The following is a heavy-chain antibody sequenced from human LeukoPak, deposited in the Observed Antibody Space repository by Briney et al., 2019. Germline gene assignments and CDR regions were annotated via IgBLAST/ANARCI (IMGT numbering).Heavy chain of an antibody. CDR1: GYSISSGYY. J-gene: IGHJ4*02. CDR3: ARDSEDNRLVYAIRGGFDY. V-gene: IGHV4-38-2*02. D-gene: IGHD2-8*01. Sequence: SETLYLTCTVSGYSISSGYYWGWIRQPPGKGLEWIGSIYHSGSTYYNPSLKSRVTISVDTSKNQFSLKLSSVTAADTAVYYCARDSEDNRLVYAIRGGFDYWGQGTLVTVSS. CDR2: IYHSGST.